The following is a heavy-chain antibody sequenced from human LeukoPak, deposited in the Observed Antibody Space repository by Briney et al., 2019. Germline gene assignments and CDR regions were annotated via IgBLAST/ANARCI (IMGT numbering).Heavy chain of an antibody. CDR1: GFTFSSYD. CDR3: ARRFAS. V-gene: IGHV3-48*02. J-gene: IGHJ4*02. CDR2: ISTSSSTI. Sequence: GGSLRLSCTASGFTFSSYDMNWVRQAPGKGLEWVSYISTSSSTIYYADSVKGRFTISRDNAKNSLYLQMNSLRDEGTAIYYCARRFASWGQGTLVTVSS.